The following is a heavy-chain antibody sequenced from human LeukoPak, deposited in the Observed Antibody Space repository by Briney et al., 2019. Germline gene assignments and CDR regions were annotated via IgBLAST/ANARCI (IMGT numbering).Heavy chain of an antibody. Sequence: GASVKVSCKASGGTFSSYAISWVRQAPGQGLEWMGIINPSGGSTSYAQKFQGRVTMTRDTSTSTVYMELSSLRSEDTAVYYCARGNGDYYDSSGYEGYYFDYWGQGTLVTVSS. CDR3: ARGNGDYYDSSGYEGYYFDY. V-gene: IGHV1-46*01. J-gene: IGHJ4*02. D-gene: IGHD3-22*01. CDR1: GGTFSSYA. CDR2: INPSGGST.